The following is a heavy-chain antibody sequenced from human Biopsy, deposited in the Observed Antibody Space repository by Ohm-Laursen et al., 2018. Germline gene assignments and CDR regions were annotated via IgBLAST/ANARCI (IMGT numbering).Heavy chain of an antibody. CDR1: GGSISSGSNY. J-gene: IGHJ4*02. CDR3: ARHDGNGPFALDS. Sequence: GTLSLTCTVSGGSISSGSNYWAWIRQPPGKGLEWTGSVYHSGTTYYSPSLKSRVTISVDTSKNQLSLKVTSVTAADTAAYYCARHDGNGPFALDSWGQGTLVTVSS. V-gene: IGHV4-39*01. D-gene: IGHD5-24*01. CDR2: VYHSGTT.